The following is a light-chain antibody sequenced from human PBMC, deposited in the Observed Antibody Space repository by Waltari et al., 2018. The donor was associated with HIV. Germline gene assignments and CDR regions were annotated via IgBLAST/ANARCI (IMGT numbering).Light chain of an antibody. CDR2: ENT. V-gene: IGLV1-51*02. CDR1: SPNIGNNY. J-gene: IGLJ2*01. Sequence: QSVLTQPPSVSAPPGQRVTISCSGRSPNIGNNYVSWYQQVPRTAPKLPIYENTKRPSGIPDRFSGSKSGTSATLGITGLQTGDEADYYCETWDSSLSAGVFGGGTKVTVL. CDR3: ETWDSSLSAGV.